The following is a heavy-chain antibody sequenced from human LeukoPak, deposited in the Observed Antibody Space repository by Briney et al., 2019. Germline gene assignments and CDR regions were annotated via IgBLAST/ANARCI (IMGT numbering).Heavy chain of an antibody. D-gene: IGHD3-16*01. CDR3: ARTGGKYNWFDP. Sequence: PGGSLRLSCAASGFTFSSYWMSWVRQAPGKGLEWVANIKQDGSEKYYVDSVRGRFTISRDNAKNPLYLQMNSLRAEDTAVCYCARTGGKYNWFDPWGQGTLVTVSS. CDR2: IKQDGSEK. J-gene: IGHJ5*02. V-gene: IGHV3-7*01. CDR1: GFTFSSYW.